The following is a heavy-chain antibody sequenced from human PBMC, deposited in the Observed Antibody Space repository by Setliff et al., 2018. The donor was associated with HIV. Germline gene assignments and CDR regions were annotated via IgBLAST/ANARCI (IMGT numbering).Heavy chain of an antibody. J-gene: IGHJ6*03. CDR1: GGSISSSSYF. D-gene: IGHD5-12*01. V-gene: IGHV4-39*01. CDR3: ARHGAYEAYYDYMDV. CDR2: VYHSGTT. Sequence: SETLSLTCTVSGGSISSSSYFWGWIRQPPGKGLEWIGSVYHSGTTYDNPSLKSRVTISVDTSKNQFSLKLSSVTAADTAVYYCARHGAYEAYYDYMDVWGKGTTVTVSS.